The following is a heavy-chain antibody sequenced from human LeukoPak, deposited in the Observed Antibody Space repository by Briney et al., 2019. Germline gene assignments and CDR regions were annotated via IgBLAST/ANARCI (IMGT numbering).Heavy chain of an antibody. V-gene: IGHV3-48*04. Sequence: GGSLRLSCATSEFTFSAYAMNWVRQAPGKGLEWVAYISPTGSTMFYAGSVKGRFTISRDNADNSLYLQMKSLRVEDTAMYYCVRGGWRIIEAGGDSWGQGTLVTVSS. CDR3: VRGGWRIIEAGGDS. J-gene: IGHJ4*02. CDR1: EFTFSAYA. D-gene: IGHD2-15*01. CDR2: ISPTGSTM.